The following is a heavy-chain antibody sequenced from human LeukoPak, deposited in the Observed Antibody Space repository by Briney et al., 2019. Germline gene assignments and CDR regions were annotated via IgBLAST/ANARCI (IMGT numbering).Heavy chain of an antibody. J-gene: IGHJ4*02. CDR1: GFTFSSYA. CDR3: ARDRNSIAVAGTPGY. V-gene: IGHV3-30*04. Sequence: GRSLRLSCAASGFTFSSYAMHWVRQAPGKGLEWVAVISYDGSNKYYADSVKGRFTISRDNSKNTLYLQMNSLRAEDTAVYYCARDRNSIAVAGTPGYWGQGTLVTVSS. D-gene: IGHD6-19*01. CDR2: ISYDGSNK.